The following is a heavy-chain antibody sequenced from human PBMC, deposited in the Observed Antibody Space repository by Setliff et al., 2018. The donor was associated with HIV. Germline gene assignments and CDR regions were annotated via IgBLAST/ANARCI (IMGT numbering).Heavy chain of an antibody. CDR3: ARHANYDFWSGYWGYYFDY. CDR1: GGSISSYY. D-gene: IGHD3-3*01. V-gene: IGHV4-4*07. J-gene: IGHJ4*02. Sequence: SETLSLTCTVSGGSISSYYWSWIRQPAGKGLEWIGRIYTSGSTNYNPSLKTRVTISIDTSKKQVSLKLSSVTAADTAVYYCARHANYDFWSGYWGYYFDYWGQGTLVTVSS. CDR2: IYTSGST.